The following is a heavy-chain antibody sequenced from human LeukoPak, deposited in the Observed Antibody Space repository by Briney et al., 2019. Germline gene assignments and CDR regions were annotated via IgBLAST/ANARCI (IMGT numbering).Heavy chain of an antibody. CDR3: ARAYDYYDSSGYYGY. Sequence: ASVKVSCKASGYTFTGYYMHWVRQAPGQGLEWMGWINPNSGGTNYAQKFQARVTMTRDTSISTAYMELSRLRSDDTAVYYCARAYDYYDSSGYYGYWGQGTLVTVSS. CDR1: GYTFTGYY. V-gene: IGHV1-2*02. D-gene: IGHD3-22*01. J-gene: IGHJ4*02. CDR2: INPNSGGT.